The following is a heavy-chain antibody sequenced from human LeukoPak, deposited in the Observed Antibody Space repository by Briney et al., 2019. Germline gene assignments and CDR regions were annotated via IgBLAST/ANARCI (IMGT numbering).Heavy chain of an antibody. D-gene: IGHD1-1*01. CDR2: ISASGDTT. Sequence: GGSLRLSCAASGFIFSNYAMDWVRQAPGKGLEWVSVISASGDTTYYADSVKGRFTISRDNSKNTLCLQINSLRAEDTAVYYCARDQPVQIGLFDYWGQGTLVTVSS. V-gene: IGHV3-23*01. CDR3: ARDQPVQIGLFDY. CDR1: GFIFSNYA. J-gene: IGHJ4*02.